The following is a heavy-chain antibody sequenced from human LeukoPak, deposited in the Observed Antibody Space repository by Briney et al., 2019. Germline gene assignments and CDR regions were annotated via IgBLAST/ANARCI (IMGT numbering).Heavy chain of an antibody. Sequence: PGGSLRLSCAASGFTFSSYGMHWVRQAPGKGLEWVAVISYDGSNEYYADSVKGRFTISRDNSKNTLYLQMNSLRAEDTAVYYCAKAASGSYYFDYWGQGTLVTVSS. J-gene: IGHJ4*02. V-gene: IGHV3-30*18. CDR2: ISYDGSNE. CDR1: GFTFSSYG. D-gene: IGHD1-26*01. CDR3: AKAASGSYYFDY.